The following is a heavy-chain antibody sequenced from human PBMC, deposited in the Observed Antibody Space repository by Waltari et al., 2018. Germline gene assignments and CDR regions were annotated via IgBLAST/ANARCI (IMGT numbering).Heavy chain of an antibody. V-gene: IGHV3-74*01. D-gene: IGHD3-22*01. CDR2: IKSDGRGT. Sequence: EVQLVESGGGLVQPGGSLRLSCAASGFTFIRYWMHWVRQAPGKGLVWGSRIKSDGRGTIYADSVKGRFTISRDNAKNTLYLQLNSLRVEDTAVYYCAREPSPDSSGYFYYYMDVWGKGTTVTVSS. CDR3: AREPSPDSSGYFYYYMDV. CDR1: GFTFIRYW. J-gene: IGHJ6*03.